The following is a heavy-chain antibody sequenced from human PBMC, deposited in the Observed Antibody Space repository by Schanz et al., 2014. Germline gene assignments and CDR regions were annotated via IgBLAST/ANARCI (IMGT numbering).Heavy chain of an antibody. CDR2: ISASNGYT. J-gene: IGHJ6*03. CDR1: GYSFSAHY. Sequence: QGQLVQSGAEVKKPGASLKVSCKASGYSFSAHYLHWEREAPGQGLDWMGWISASNGYTNYPQKFQGRVTMTTDTSTSRAYMELRSLRSDDTAVYYCARLGTGMAVAGSVIDSYYYYMDVWGEGTTVTVSS. CDR3: ARLGTGMAVAGSVIDSYYYYMDV. V-gene: IGHV1-18*04. D-gene: IGHD6-19*01.